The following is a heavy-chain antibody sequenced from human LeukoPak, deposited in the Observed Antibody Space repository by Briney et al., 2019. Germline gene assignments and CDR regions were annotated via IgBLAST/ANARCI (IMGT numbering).Heavy chain of an antibody. Sequence: SETLSLTCTVSGGSISSYYWSWIRQPPGKGLEWIGYIYYSGSTNYNPSLKSRVTISVDTSKNQFSLKLSSVTAADTAVYYCARGTYGYRNDYWGQGTLVTVSS. V-gene: IGHV4-59*12. D-gene: IGHD5-18*01. CDR2: IYYSGST. CDR3: ARGTYGYRNDY. CDR1: GGSISSYY. J-gene: IGHJ4*02.